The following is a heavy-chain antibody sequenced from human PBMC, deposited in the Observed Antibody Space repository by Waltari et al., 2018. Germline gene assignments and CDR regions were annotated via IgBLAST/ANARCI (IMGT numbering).Heavy chain of an antibody. CDR2: INQDGSEK. CDR3: TDFDY. Sequence: IQLVESGGGLVQPGGSLRLSCAASGFPFSRFWMSWVRQAPGKGTGWVAKINQDGSEKYYVDSGKGRFTISRDNGKNSLYLQLNSLRVDDTALYYCTDFDYWGLGTLVTVSS. J-gene: IGHJ4*02. CDR1: GFPFSRFW. V-gene: IGHV3-7*01.